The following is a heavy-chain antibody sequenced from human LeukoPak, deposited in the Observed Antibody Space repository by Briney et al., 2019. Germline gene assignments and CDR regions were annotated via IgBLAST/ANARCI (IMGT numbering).Heavy chain of an antibody. CDR1: RFTFSNYG. CDR3: ARGVIPTSSHSGYSFDY. CDR2: ICYDGSNE. V-gene: IGHV3-33*01. J-gene: IGHJ4*02. D-gene: IGHD6-6*01. Sequence: GGSLRLSCAASRFTFSNYGMHWVRQAPGKGLEWVAVICYDGSNEYYADSVKGRFTISRDNSKNTLYLQMNSLRDEDTAVYYCARGVIPTSSHSGYSFDYWGQGTLVTVSS.